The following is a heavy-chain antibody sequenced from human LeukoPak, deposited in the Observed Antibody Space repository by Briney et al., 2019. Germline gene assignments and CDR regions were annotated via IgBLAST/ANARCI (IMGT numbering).Heavy chain of an antibody. V-gene: IGHV4-4*07. D-gene: IGHD1-20*01. Sequence: NSSETLSLTCTVSGGSISSYYWSWIRQPAGKGLEWIGRIYTSGSTNYNPSLKSRVTMSVDTSKNQFSLKLSSVTAADTALYYCARDLDKWNPDAFDIWGQGTMVTVSS. CDR3: ARDLDKWNPDAFDI. CDR2: IYTSGST. J-gene: IGHJ3*02. CDR1: GGSISSYY.